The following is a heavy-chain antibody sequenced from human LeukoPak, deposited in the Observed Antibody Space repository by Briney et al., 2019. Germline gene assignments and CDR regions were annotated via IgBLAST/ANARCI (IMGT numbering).Heavy chain of an antibody. CDR2: INPGGGGT. Sequence: ASVKVSCKASGYTFTSYFMHWVRQAPGQGLEWMGLINPGGGGTSYAQKFQGRVTMTRDTSTSTVYMELSSLRSEDSAVYYCARDSSAFCSTTSCQDAFDIWGQGTMVTVSS. D-gene: IGHD2-2*01. CDR3: ARDSSAFCSTTSCQDAFDI. J-gene: IGHJ3*02. CDR1: GYTFTSYF. V-gene: IGHV1-46*01.